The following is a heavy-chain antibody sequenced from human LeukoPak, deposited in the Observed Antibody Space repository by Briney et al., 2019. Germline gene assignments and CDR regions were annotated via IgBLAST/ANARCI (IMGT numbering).Heavy chain of an antibody. D-gene: IGHD1-26*01. Sequence: PGGSLRLSCVASGFTFSSYWMHWVRQAPGKGLVWVSRINSDGSSTSYADSVKGRFTISRDNAKNTLYLQMNSLRAEDTAVYYCARGGRDYALKGAFDIWGQGTMVTVSS. V-gene: IGHV3-74*01. J-gene: IGHJ3*02. CDR3: ARGGRDYALKGAFDI. CDR1: GFTFSSYW. CDR2: INSDGSST.